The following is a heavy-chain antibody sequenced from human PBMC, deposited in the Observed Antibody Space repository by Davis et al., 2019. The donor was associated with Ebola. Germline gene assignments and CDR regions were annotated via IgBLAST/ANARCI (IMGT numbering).Heavy chain of an antibody. CDR2: INHSGGST. V-gene: IGHV1-46*01. J-gene: IGHJ6*02. CDR1: GYTFTNYG. Sequence: ASVKVSCKASGYTFTNYGISWVRQAPGQGLEWMGIINHSGGSTSYAQKFQGRVTMTRDTSTSTVYMELSSLRSEDTAVYYCARGMDGLLYYYYYGMDVWGQGTTVTVSS. CDR3: ARGMDGLLYYYYYGMDV. D-gene: IGHD2-15*01.